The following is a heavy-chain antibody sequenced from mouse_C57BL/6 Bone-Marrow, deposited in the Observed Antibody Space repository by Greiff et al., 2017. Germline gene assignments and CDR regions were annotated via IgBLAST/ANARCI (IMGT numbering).Heavy chain of an antibody. CDR1: GYAFTNYL. CDR2: INPGSGGT. V-gene: IGHV1-54*01. J-gene: IGHJ2*01. CDR3: ARSRDGSNYFDY. Sequence: QVQLQQSGAELVRPGTSVKVSCKASGYAFTNYLIEWVKQRPGQGLEWIGVINPGSGGTNYNEKFKGKATLTADKSSSTAYMQLSSLTSEDSAVYFCARSRDGSNYFDYWGQGTTLTVSS. D-gene: IGHD3-3*01.